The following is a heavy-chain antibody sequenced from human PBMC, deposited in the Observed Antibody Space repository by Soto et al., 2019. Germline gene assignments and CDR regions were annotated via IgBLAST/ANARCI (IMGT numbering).Heavy chain of an antibody. CDR3: ARSRPPHLGVFAWGPKPDNSYSYMDV. J-gene: IGHJ6*03. V-gene: IGHV1-18*04. Sequence: QVHLVQSGGEVRKPGASVRVSCKTSGYTFNNFGINWVREAPGRGLEWMGWYCAFNSNAKYAQELQGRVTMTADTSACTVHMELRSLRPDDTDMYYCARSRPPHLGVFAWGPKPDNSYSYMDVWGKGTTVTVSS. CDR1: GYTFNNFG. CDR2: YCAFNSNA. D-gene: IGHD3-16*01.